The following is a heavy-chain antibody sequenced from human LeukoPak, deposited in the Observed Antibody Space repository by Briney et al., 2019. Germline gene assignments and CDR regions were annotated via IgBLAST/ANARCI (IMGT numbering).Heavy chain of an antibody. D-gene: IGHD3-22*01. V-gene: IGHV4-34*01. CDR3: ARGQYYYDSSGYFFY. CDR2: INHSGST. J-gene: IGHJ4*02. Sequence: SETLSLTCAVYGGSFSGYYWSWIRQPPGKGLEWIGEINHSGSTNYNPSLKSRVTISVDTSKNQLSLKLSSVTAADTAVYYCARGQYYYDSSGYFFYWGQGTLVTVSS. CDR1: GGSFSGYY.